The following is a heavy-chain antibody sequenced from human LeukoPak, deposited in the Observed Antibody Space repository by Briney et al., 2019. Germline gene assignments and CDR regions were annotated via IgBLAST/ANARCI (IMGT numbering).Heavy chain of an antibody. CDR2: ISSSSSTI. CDR1: GFTSRKYS. J-gene: IGHJ4*02. D-gene: IGHD6-19*01. V-gene: IGHV3-48*04. Sequence: GGALPLSFPASGFTSRKYSMNGVGPPPGKGRAGVSYISSSSSTIYYADSVKGRFTISRDNAKNSLYLQMNSLRAEDTAVYYCARDGGPAVADDYWGQGTLVTVSS. CDR3: ARDGGPAVADDY.